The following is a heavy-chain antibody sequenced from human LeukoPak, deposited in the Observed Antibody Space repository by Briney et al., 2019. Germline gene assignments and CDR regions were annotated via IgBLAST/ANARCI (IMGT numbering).Heavy chain of an antibody. J-gene: IGHJ4*02. CDR2: IYYSGSI. D-gene: IGHD5-18*01. CDR3: ARSRGYSYGTTFLDY. V-gene: IGHV4-59*08. CDR1: GGSISTYY. Sequence: SETLSLTCTVSGGSISTYYWSWIRQPPGRGLEWIGYIYYSGSINYNPSLKSRVTISVDTSKNQFSLKLSSVTAADTAVYYCARSRGYSYGTTFLDYWGQGTLVTVSS.